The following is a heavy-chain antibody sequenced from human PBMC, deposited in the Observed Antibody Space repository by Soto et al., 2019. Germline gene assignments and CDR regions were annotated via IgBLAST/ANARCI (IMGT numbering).Heavy chain of an antibody. D-gene: IGHD1-1*01. J-gene: IGHJ4*02. Sequence: VKVSCKASGGTFSRQGMAWVRQVPGQGLEWVGGIMPTFGSATYAPKFQGRVTISADKSTTTAYMELRSLRSEDTAVYYCATERSAQYFDYWGQGALVTVSS. CDR2: IMPTFGSA. V-gene: IGHV1-69*06. CDR3: ATERSAQYFDY. CDR1: GGTFSRQG.